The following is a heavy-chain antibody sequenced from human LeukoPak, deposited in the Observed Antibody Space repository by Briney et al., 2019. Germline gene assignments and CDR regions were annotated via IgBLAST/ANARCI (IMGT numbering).Heavy chain of an antibody. CDR3: ARDNTVVVPAAIRYYYGMDV. CDR1: GFTVSSNY. Sequence: GGSLRLSCAASGFTVSSNYMSWVRQAPGKGLEWVSSISSSSSYIYYADSVKGRFTISRDNAKNSLYLQMNSLRAEDTAVYYCARDNTVVVPAAIRYYYGMDVWGQGTTVTVSS. CDR2: ISSSSSYI. D-gene: IGHD2-2*02. V-gene: IGHV3-21*01. J-gene: IGHJ6*02.